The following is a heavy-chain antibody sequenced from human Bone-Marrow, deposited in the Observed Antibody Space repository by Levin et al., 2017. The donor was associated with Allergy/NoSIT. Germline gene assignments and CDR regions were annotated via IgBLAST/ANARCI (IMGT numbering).Heavy chain of an antibody. CDR1: GYTFPNYA. J-gene: IGHJ4*02. CDR2: FNTGDGST. CDR3: ASGDCSSGSCSYFDY. D-gene: IGHD2-15*01. Sequence: VASVKVSCRASGYTFPNYAVHWVRQAPGQGLEWVGWFNTGDGSTRYSQKFQGRITITSDTSANTVYMDLSSLRSEDTAVYYCASGDCSSGSCSYFDYWGQGTLVSVSS. V-gene: IGHV1-3*04.